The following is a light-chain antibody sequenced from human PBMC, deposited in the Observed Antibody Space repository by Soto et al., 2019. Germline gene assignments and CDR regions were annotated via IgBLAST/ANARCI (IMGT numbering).Light chain of an antibody. CDR3: SSYTNSGTVL. J-gene: IGLJ2*01. CDR2: NVR. Sequence: QSALTQPASVSGSPGQSITISCTGTSSDVGGYDYVSWNQQYAGKAPKLTIYNVRNRPSGVSNRFSGSKSGNTASLTISGLQPEDEADYFCSSYTNSGTVLFGGGTKLTVL. V-gene: IGLV2-14*01. CDR1: SSDVGGYDY.